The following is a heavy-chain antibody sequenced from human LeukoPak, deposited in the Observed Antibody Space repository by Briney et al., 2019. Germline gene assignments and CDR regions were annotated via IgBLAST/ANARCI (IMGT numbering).Heavy chain of an antibody. CDR1: GGSFSGYY. Sequence: PSETLSLTCAVYGGSFSGYYWSWIRQPPGKGLEWIGEINHSGSTNYNPPLKSRVTISVDTSKNQFSLKLSSVTAADTAVYYCAGREQNCTNGVCYSGFDYWGQGTLVTVSS. D-gene: IGHD2-8*01. V-gene: IGHV4-34*01. J-gene: IGHJ4*02. CDR2: INHSGST. CDR3: AGREQNCTNGVCYSGFDY.